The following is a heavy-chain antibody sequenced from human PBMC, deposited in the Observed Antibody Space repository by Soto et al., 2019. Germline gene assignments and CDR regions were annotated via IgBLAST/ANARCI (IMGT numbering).Heavy chain of an antibody. D-gene: IGHD1-1*01. V-gene: IGHV3-74*01. Sequence: EVQLVESGGELVQPGGSLRLSCAASGFTFNNYWMHWVRQAPGKGLVWVSRINTDGSRTNYADSVKGRFTIYRDNAKNTLYLQMDSLRAEDTAVYYCAKVATGSYNWFDPWGQGTLVTVSS. J-gene: IGHJ5*02. CDR1: GFTFNNYW. CDR2: INTDGSRT. CDR3: AKVATGSYNWFDP.